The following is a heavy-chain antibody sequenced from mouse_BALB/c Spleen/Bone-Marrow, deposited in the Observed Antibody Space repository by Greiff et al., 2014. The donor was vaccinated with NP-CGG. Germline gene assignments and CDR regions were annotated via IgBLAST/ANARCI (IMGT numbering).Heavy chain of an antibody. Sequence: DVKLVESGAELVKPGASVKLSCTASGFNIKDTYLHWVKQRPEQGLEWIGRIDPANGNTKYDPKFQGKATITVDTSSNTAYLQLSSLTSEDTAVYYCANYYYGSSLFAYWGQGTLVTVSA. CDR1: GFNIKDTY. CDR2: IDPANGNT. J-gene: IGHJ3*01. CDR3: ANYYYGSSLFAY. V-gene: IGHV14-3*02. D-gene: IGHD1-1*01.